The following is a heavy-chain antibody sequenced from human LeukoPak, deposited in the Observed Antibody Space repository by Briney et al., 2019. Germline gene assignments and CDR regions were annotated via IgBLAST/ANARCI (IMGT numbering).Heavy chain of an antibody. CDR2: INAGNGNT. CDR1: GYTFTSYA. V-gene: IGHV1-3*01. Sequence: GASVKVSCKASGYTFTSYAMHWVRQAPGQRLEWMGWINAGNGNTKYSQKFQGRVTITRDTSASTAYMELSSLRSEDTAVYYCASGPQYYYYGSGSYYKEDDAFDIWGQGTMVTVSS. D-gene: IGHD3-10*01. J-gene: IGHJ3*02. CDR3: ASGPQYYYYGSGSYYKEDDAFDI.